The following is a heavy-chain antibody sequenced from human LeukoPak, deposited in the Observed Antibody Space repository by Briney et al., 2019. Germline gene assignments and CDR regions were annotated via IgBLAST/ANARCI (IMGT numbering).Heavy chain of an antibody. CDR2: IGGSGSHT. CDR1: GFTFNIYG. J-gene: IGHJ4*02. Sequence: PGGTLRLSCAASGFTFNIYGMNWVRQAPGKGLEWVSGIGGSGSHTYYADSVKGRFTISRDNSKNTMYLHMNSLRAEDTALYFCARAFLKGVLRYFDRKSKAQIFDYWGQGTLVTVSS. D-gene: IGHD3-9*01. V-gene: IGHV3-23*01. CDR3: ARAFLKGVLRYFDRKSKAQIFDY.